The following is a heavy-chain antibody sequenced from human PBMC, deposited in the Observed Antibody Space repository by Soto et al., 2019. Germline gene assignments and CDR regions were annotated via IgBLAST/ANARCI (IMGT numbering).Heavy chain of an antibody. J-gene: IGHJ4*02. CDR1: GFTFSSYG. Sequence: PGGSLRLSCAASGFTFSSYGMHWVRQAPGKGLEWVAVISYDGSNKYYADSVKGRFTISRDNSKNTLYLQMNSLRAEDTAVYYCAKDWEQLVLPSFYFDYWGQGTLVTVSS. D-gene: IGHD6-13*01. CDR2: ISYDGSNK. V-gene: IGHV3-30*18. CDR3: AKDWEQLVLPSFYFDY.